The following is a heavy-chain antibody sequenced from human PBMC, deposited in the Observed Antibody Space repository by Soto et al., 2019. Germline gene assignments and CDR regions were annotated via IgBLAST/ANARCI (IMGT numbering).Heavy chain of an antibody. J-gene: IGHJ4*02. V-gene: IGHV1-18*01. Sequence: QIQMVQSGAEVKQPGASVKISCKTSGYTFSSYSINWVRQAPGQGLEWMAWISTTSGNTHYAERVQGRVTVTLDKSARTAFMEMWGLTSDDTAVYFCARDYGYYDFWGQGTLVTVS. CDR1: GYTFSSYS. CDR2: ISTTSGNT. D-gene: IGHD3-10*01. CDR3: ARDYGYYDF.